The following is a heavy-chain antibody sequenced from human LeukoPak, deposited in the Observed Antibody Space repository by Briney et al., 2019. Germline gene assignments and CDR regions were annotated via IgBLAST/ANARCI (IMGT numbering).Heavy chain of an antibody. CDR2: ISSSSSYI. CDR1: GFTFRSYS. CDR3: ATQDYYGSGSYTV. Sequence: PGGSLRLSCAASGFTFRSYSMNWVRQAPGKGLEWVSSISSSSSYIYYADSVKGRFTISRDNAKNSLYLQMNSLRAEDTAVYHCATQDYYGSGSYTVWGQGTLVTVSS. D-gene: IGHD3-10*01. V-gene: IGHV3-21*01. J-gene: IGHJ4*02.